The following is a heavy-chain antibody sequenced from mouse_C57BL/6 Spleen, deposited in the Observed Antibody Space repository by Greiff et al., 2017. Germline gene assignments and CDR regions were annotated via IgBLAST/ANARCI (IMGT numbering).Heavy chain of an antibody. CDR1: GFTFSSYG. D-gene: IGHD2-2*01. CDR2: ISSGGSYT. CDR3: ARQDGYGAMDY. Sequence: DVQLVESGGDLVKPGGSLKLSCAASGFTFSSYGMSWVRQTPDKRLEWVATISSGGSYTYYPDSVKGRFTISRDNAKNTLYLQMSSLKSEDTAMYYCARQDGYGAMDYWGQGTSVTVSS. V-gene: IGHV5-6*01. J-gene: IGHJ4*01.